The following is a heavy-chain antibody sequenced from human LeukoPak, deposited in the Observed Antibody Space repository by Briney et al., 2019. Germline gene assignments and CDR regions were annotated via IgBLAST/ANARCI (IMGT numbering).Heavy chain of an antibody. V-gene: IGHV4-34*01. CDR2: GDQRGGT. J-gene: IGHJ5*02. CDR1: GGSFIGGY. CDR3: AKNGQSGFSFGP. Sequence: PSETLSLTCAVYGGSFIGGYWSWIRQPPGKGLEWIGEGDQRGGTKYNPSLKGRVTISADSSKNQFSLKLYYVSAADTAIYYCAKNGQSGFSFGPWGQGTLVTVFS. D-gene: IGHD3-3*01.